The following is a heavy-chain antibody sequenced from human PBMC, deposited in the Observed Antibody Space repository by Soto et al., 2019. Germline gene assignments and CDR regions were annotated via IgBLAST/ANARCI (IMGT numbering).Heavy chain of an antibody. CDR1: GFSISDAW. Sequence: GGSLRLSCVASGFSISDAWMSWVRQAPGKGLEWVGRIRSKREGGATDFAAPVKDRFSFSRDDSKNTLYLQMNNLKIEDTAVYFCTTDNPFGATSHKFHHWGQGNQVTVSS. D-gene: IGHD3-3*01. CDR2: IRSKREGGAT. V-gene: IGHV3-15*01. J-gene: IGHJ1*01. CDR3: TTDNPFGATSHKFHH.